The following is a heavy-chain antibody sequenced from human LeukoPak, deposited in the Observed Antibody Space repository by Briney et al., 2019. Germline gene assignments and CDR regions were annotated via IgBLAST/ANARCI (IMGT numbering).Heavy chain of an antibody. J-gene: IGHJ5*02. Sequence: SQTLSLTCAISGDSVSSNIADWNWIRQSPSSGLEWLGSTYYRSKWYNDYAVSVKSRITINPDTSKNQFSLQLNSVTPEDTAVYYCARNPISVAGDNWFDPSGQGTLVTVSS. V-gene: IGHV6-1*01. CDR2: TYYRSKWYN. D-gene: IGHD6-13*01. CDR1: GDSVSSNIAD. CDR3: ARNPISVAGDNWFDP.